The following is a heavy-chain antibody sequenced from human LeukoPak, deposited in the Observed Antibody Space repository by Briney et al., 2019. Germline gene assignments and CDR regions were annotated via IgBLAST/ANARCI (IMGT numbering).Heavy chain of an antibody. CDR1: GGSISSSSSF. CDR2: IKNGGSP. V-gene: IGHV4-39*01. CDR3: ARLTWITDY. J-gene: IGHJ4*02. Sequence: SETLSLTCTVSGGSISSSSSFWGWIRQPPGKGLEWIGHIKNGGSPNYNPPLKSRVAISLDTSKNQFSLTVSSVTAADTAVYYCARLTWITDYWGQGTLVTVSS. D-gene: IGHD5-12*01.